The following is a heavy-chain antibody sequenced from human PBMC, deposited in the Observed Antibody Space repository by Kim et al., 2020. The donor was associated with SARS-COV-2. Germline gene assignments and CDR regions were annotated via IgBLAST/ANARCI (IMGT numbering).Heavy chain of an antibody. CDR2: IYYSGST. V-gene: IGHV4-59*13. J-gene: IGHJ6*02. Sequence: SETLSLTCTVSGGSISSYYWSWIRQPPGKGLEWIGYIYYSGSTNYNPSLKSRVTISVDTSKNQFSLKLSSVTAADTAVYYCARDFGGDYYYGMDVWGQGTTVTVSS. CDR1: GGSISSYY. CDR3: ARDFGGDYYYGMDV. D-gene: IGHD3-3*01.